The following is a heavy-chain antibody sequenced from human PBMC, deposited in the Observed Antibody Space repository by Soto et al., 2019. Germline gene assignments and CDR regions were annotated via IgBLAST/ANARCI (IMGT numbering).Heavy chain of an antibody. CDR1: GFTFSNAW. CDR3: TTSDRKHDYGDYGFYYYYMDV. Sequence: GGSLRLSCAASGFTFSNAWMSWVRQAPGKGLEWVGRIKSKTDGGTTDYAAPVKGRFTISRDDSKNTLYLQMNSLKTEDTAVYYCTTSDRKHDYGDYGFYYYYMDVWGKGTTVTVSS. J-gene: IGHJ6*03. D-gene: IGHD4-17*01. V-gene: IGHV3-15*01. CDR2: IKSKTDGGTT.